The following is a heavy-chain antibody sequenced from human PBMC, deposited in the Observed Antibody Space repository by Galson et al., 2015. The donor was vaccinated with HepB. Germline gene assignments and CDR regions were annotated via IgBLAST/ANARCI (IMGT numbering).Heavy chain of an antibody. CDR3: ARDAGPAAMKFMDAFDI. Sequence: LSLTCTVSGGSISSGGYYWSWIRQHPGKGLEWIGYIYYSGSTYYNPSLKSRVTISVDTSKNQFSLKLSSVTAADTAVYYCARDAGPAAMKFMDAFDIWGQGTMVTVSS. CDR2: IYYSGST. J-gene: IGHJ3*02. D-gene: IGHD2-2*01. CDR1: GGSISSGGYY. V-gene: IGHV4-31*03.